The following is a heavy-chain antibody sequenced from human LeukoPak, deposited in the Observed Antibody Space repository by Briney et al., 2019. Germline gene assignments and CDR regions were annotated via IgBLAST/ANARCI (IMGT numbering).Heavy chain of an antibody. D-gene: IGHD3-3*01. CDR3: AGGPKTYYDFWSGYNWFDP. Sequence: SETLSLTCTVSGGYINSSSDYWGWIRQPPGKGLEWIASIYYSGSTYYNPSLKSRVTISVDTSKNHFSLKLSSVTAADTAVYYCAGGPKTYYDFWSGYNWFDPWGQGTLVTVSS. V-gene: IGHV4-39*02. CDR2: IYYSGST. CDR1: GGYINSSSDY. J-gene: IGHJ5*02.